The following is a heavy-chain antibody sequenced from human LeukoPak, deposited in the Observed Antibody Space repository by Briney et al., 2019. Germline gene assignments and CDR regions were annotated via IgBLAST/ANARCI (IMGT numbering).Heavy chain of an antibody. J-gene: IGHJ3*02. CDR1: GGSISSYY. Sequence: SETLSLTCTVSGGSISSYYWSWIRQPPGKGLEWIGDIYYSGSTNYNPSLKSRVTISVDTSKNQYSLKLSSVTAADTAVYYCARGGQLADAFDIWGQGTMVTVSS. D-gene: IGHD6-13*01. CDR3: ARGGQLADAFDI. CDR2: IYYSGST. V-gene: IGHV4-59*01.